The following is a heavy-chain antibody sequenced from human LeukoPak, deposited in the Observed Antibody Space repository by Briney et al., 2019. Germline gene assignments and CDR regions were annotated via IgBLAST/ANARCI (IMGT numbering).Heavy chain of an antibody. Sequence: GGSLRLSCAASGFTFSSYEMNWVRQAPGKGLEWVSYISSSGSTKYYADSVRGRFTTSRDNAKNSLYLQMNSLRAEDTAVYYCARKDYGGYAYYYYGLDVWGKGTTVTVSS. J-gene: IGHJ6*04. CDR2: ISSSGSTK. CDR3: ARKDYGGYAYYYYGLDV. V-gene: IGHV3-48*03. D-gene: IGHD5-12*01. CDR1: GFTFSSYE.